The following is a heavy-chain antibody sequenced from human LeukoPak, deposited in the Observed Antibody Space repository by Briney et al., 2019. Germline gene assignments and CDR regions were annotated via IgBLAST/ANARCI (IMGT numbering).Heavy chain of an antibody. CDR2: ISGSGANT. CDR1: GFTFNNYA. V-gene: IGHV3-23*01. Sequence: GGSLRLSCAASGFTFNNYAMNWVRQAPGKGLEWVSSISGSGANTYYADSVKGRFTISRDNSKNTLYLQMNSLRAEDTAVYYCAKGRNFDWSYYFDYWGQGILVTVSS. CDR3: AKGRNFDWSYYFDY. J-gene: IGHJ4*02. D-gene: IGHD3-9*01.